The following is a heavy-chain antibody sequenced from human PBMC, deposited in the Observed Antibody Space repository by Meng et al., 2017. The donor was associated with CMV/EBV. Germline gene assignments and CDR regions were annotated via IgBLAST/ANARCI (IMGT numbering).Heavy chain of an antibody. CDR3: AREAAEADAFDI. J-gene: IGHJ3*02. Sequence: ASVKVSCKASGYTFSTYGISWVRQAPGQGLEWMGWISAYNGNTNYAQKLQGRVTMTTDTSTSTAYMELRSLRSDDTAVYYCAREAAEADAFDIWGQGTMVTVSS. D-gene: IGHD6-13*01. CDR1: GYTFSTYG. CDR2: ISAYNGNT. V-gene: IGHV1-18*01.